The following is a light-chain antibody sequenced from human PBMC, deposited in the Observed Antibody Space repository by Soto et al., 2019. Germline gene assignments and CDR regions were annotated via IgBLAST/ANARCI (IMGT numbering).Light chain of an antibody. V-gene: IGKV1-39*01. CDR1: QFIDSY. Sequence: DIQLTQSPTSLSASLGDRVTIACRASQFIDSYLNWYQHKPGKAPKLLIYAASSLQSGVSSRFSGSGSGTDFTLTINSLQPEDFATYYCQQSYSTTRTFGQGTKVDI. CDR2: AAS. J-gene: IGKJ1*01. CDR3: QQSYSTTRT.